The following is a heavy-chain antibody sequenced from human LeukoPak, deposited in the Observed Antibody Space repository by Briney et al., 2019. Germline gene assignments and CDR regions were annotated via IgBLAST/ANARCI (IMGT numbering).Heavy chain of an antibody. CDR3: ASSPNSGGYFDY. Sequence: SETLSLTCTVSGGSISSYYWSWIRQPPGKGLEWIGHIYYSGSTNYNPSLKSRVTISVDTSKNQFSLKLSSVTAADTAVYYCASSPNSGGYFDYWGQGTLVTVSS. V-gene: IGHV4-59*01. CDR1: GGSISSYY. CDR2: IYYSGST. D-gene: IGHD6-19*01. J-gene: IGHJ4*02.